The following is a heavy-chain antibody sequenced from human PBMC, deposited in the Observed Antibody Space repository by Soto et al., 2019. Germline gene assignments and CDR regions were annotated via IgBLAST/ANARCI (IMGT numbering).Heavy chain of an antibody. CDR1: GGSFSGYY. D-gene: IGHD6-19*01. J-gene: IGHJ5*02. CDR2: INHSGST. Sequence: SEPLSLTCAVYGGSFSGYYWSWIRQPPGKGLEWIGEINHSGSTNYNPSLKSRVTISVDTSKNQFSLKLSSVTAADTAVYYCAREAVAGTLEWFDPWGQGTRVTVAS. V-gene: IGHV4-34*01. CDR3: AREAVAGTLEWFDP.